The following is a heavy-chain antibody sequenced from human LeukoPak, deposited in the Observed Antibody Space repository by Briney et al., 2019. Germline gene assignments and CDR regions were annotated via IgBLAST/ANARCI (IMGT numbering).Heavy chain of an antibody. J-gene: IGHJ4*02. D-gene: IGHD6-13*01. Sequence: GASVKVSCKASGYTFTGYYMHWVRQAPGQGLEWMGWINPNSGGTNYAQKFQGRVTMTRDTSISTAYMELRSLRSDDTAVYYCARDGIAAAGTADYWGQGTLVTVSS. V-gene: IGHV1-2*02. CDR2: INPNSGGT. CDR1: GYTFTGYY. CDR3: ARDGIAAAGTADY.